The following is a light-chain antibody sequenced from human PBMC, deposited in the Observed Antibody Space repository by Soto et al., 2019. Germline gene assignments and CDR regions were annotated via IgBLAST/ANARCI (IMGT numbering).Light chain of an antibody. Sequence: IVMTQSPGTLSVSPGEGAALSCRASQNIGNKVGWYQQKPGQAPRLLIYGASTRATGIPVRFSGSGSGTEFTLTISSLQSEDFAVYYCQQYNNWPITFGQGTRLEI. J-gene: IGKJ5*01. CDR1: QNIGNK. V-gene: IGKV3-15*01. CDR2: GAS. CDR3: QQYNNWPIT.